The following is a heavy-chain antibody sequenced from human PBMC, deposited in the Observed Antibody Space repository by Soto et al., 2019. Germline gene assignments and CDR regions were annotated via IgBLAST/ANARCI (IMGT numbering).Heavy chain of an antibody. V-gene: IGHV5-51*01. CDR3: ALVVDGLFYSDY. D-gene: IGHD3-22*01. J-gene: IGHJ4*02. Sequence: GESLKISCKGSGDKFTNYWIAWVRQMSGKGLEWMGIIHVGTSDIRYTPSFKGQVTISADKSIRTAYLQWSSLKTSDTAMYYCALVVDGLFYSDYWGQGTPVTVSS. CDR1: GDKFTNYW. CDR2: IHVGTSDI.